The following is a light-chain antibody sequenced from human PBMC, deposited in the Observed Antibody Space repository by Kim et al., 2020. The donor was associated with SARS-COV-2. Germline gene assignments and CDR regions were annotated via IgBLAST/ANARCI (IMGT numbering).Light chain of an antibody. V-gene: IGKV3-20*01. CDR1: QSLSSNY. J-gene: IGKJ1*01. Sequence: EIVLTQSPGTLSLSPGERATLSCRASQSLSSNYLAWYQQKPGQAPRLLIYGASSRATGIPDRFSGSGSGTDFTLTIRRLAPEDFAVYYCQQYGTSPGTFGQGTKVDIK. CDR2: GAS. CDR3: QQYGTSPGT.